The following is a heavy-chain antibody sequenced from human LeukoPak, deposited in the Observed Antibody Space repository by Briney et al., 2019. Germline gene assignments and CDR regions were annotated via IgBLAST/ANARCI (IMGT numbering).Heavy chain of an antibody. Sequence: GGSLRLSCAASGFTFSSYWMSWVRQAPGKGLEWVANIKQDGSEKYYVDSVKGRFTISRDNSKNTLYLQMNSLRAEDTAVYYCAKAGHSGSFDFRYYFDYWGQGTLVTVSS. V-gene: IGHV3-7*03. CDR1: GFTFSSYW. D-gene: IGHD1-26*01. J-gene: IGHJ4*02. CDR2: IKQDGSEK. CDR3: AKAGHSGSFDFRYYFDY.